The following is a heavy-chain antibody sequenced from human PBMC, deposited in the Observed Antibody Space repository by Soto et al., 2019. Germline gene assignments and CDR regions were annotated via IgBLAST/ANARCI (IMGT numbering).Heavy chain of an antibody. CDR1: GFTFDDYA. CDR3: AKDVSAASSHGAKPYYYYYMDV. CDR2: ISWNSGSI. Sequence: GGSLRLSCAASGFTFDDYAMHWVRQAPGKGLEWVSGISWNSGSIGYADSVKGRFTISRDNAKNSLYLQMNSLRAEDTALYYCAKDVSAASSHGAKPYYYYYMDVWGKGTTVTVSS. J-gene: IGHJ6*03. V-gene: IGHV3-9*01. D-gene: IGHD6-13*01.